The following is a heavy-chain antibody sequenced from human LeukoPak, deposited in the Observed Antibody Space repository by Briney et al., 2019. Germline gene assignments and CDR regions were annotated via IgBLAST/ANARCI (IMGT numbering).Heavy chain of an antibody. CDR2: MNPNSGNT. V-gene: IGHV1-8*01. CDR1: GYTFTSYD. CDR3: ATDHEGYYGFNWFDP. D-gene: IGHD3-22*01. Sequence: ASVKVSCKASGYTFTSYDINWVRQATGQGLEWMGWMNPNSGNTGYAQKFQGRVTMTRNTSISTAYMGLSSLRSEDTAVYYCATDHEGYYGFNWFDPWGQGTLVTVSS. J-gene: IGHJ5*02.